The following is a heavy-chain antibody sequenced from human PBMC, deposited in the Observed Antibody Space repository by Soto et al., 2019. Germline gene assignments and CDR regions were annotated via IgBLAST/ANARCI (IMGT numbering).Heavy chain of an antibody. Sequence: SETLSLTCAVYGGYFSGYSWTWVRPSPGKGLEWIGEIYHSGSANYNPSLRSRVTMSVDNSKNQFSLKLNSVTAADTAVYYCARYNAASGTYYFDYWGQGTLVTVSS. V-gene: IGHV4-34*01. D-gene: IGHD6-13*01. CDR1: GGYFSGYS. CDR3: ARYNAASGTYYFDY. J-gene: IGHJ4*02. CDR2: IYHSGSA.